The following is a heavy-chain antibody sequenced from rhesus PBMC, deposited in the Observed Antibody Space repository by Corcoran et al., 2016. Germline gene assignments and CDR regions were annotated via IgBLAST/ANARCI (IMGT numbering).Heavy chain of an antibody. D-gene: IGHD3-34*01. CDR2: IYGSSTST. Sequence: QVQLQGSGLGVVKPSETLSLTCAVSGGPISDSYRWSWIRQPPGKGLEWIGYIYGSSTSTNYNPSLTSRVTISKDTAKTQFSLKLSSVTAADTAVYYCARLRSGDYYSFDYWGQGVLVTVSS. V-gene: IGHV4S10*01. J-gene: IGHJ4*01. CDR3: ARLRSGDYYSFDY. CDR1: GGPISDSYR.